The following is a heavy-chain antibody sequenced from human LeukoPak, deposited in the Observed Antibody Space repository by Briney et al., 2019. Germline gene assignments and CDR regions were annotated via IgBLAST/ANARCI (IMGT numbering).Heavy chain of an antibody. CDR1: GYSFTNFW. CDR3: ARLNKASRDGYNWGFDN. Sequence: GESLKISCKGSGYSFTNFWIGWVRQMPGKGLEWMGIIYPGDSATRVSPSFQGQVTISADKSISTSYLQWSSLKASDTAMYYCARLNKASRDGYNWGFDNWGQGTLVTVSS. V-gene: IGHV5-51*01. J-gene: IGHJ4*02. D-gene: IGHD5-24*01. CDR2: IYPGDSAT.